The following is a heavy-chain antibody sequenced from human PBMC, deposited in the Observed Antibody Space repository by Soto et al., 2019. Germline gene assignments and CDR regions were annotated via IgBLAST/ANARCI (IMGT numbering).Heavy chain of an antibody. V-gene: IGHV3-30*18. D-gene: IGHD3-3*01. CDR2: ISDDGSNK. J-gene: IGHJ6*02. Sequence: WALRLSCAASGFTFSNYGMHWVRQAPGKGLEGVAFISDDGSNKYYADSMKGRFTMSRDNSKRTLYLQMSSLRVEDTAVYYCTKGRNVLRFLEWSSGMEVWGQGTRVTVSS. CDR3: TKGRNVLRFLEWSSGMEV. CDR1: GFTFSNYG.